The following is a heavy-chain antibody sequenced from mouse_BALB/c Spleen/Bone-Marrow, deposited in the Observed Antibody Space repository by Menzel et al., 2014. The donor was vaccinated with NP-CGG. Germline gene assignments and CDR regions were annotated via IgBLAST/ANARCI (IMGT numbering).Heavy chain of an antibody. CDR1: GYSITSGYG. CDR3: TRETTAVADFDY. D-gene: IGHD1-1*01. V-gene: IGHV3-1*02. J-gene: IGHJ2*01. Sequence: EVQLQQSGPDLVKPSQSLSLTCTVTGYSITSGYGWHWIRQFPGNKLEWMGYIHYRGSTNYNPSLKSRISITRDTSKNQFSLQLNSVTNEDTATYYCTRETTAVADFDYWGQGATLTVTS. CDR2: IHYRGST.